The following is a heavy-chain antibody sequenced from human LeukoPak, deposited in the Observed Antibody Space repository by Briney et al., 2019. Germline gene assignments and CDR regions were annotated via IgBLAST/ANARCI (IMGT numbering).Heavy chain of an antibody. CDR3: AYDSSDNGLTTFDY. J-gene: IGHJ4*02. D-gene: IGHD3-22*01. CDR1: GGSISSGGYS. V-gene: IGHV4-30-2*01. Sequence: PSQTLSLACAVSGGSISSGGYSWNWIRQPPGKGLEWIGYIYHSGSTYYNPSLKSRVTISVDTSKNQFSLKLSSVTAADTAVYYCAYDSSDNGLTTFDYWAREPWSPSPQ. CDR2: IYHSGST.